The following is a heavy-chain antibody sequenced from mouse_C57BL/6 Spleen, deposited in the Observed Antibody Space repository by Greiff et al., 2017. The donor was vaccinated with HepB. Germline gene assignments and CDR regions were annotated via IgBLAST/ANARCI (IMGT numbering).Heavy chain of an antibody. Sequence: QVQLQQSGAELVRPGTSVKVSCKASGYAFTNYLIEWVKQRPGQGLEWIGRIDPNSGGTKYNEKFKSKATLTVDKPSSTAYMQLSSLTSEDSAVYYCARSPDYYFDYWGQGTTLTVSS. J-gene: IGHJ2*01. V-gene: IGHV1-54*01. CDR2: IDPNSGGT. D-gene: IGHD2-4*01. CDR1: GYAFTNYL. CDR3: ARSPDYYFDY.